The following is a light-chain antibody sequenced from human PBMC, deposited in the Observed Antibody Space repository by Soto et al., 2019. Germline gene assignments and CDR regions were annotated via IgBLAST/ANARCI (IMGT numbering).Light chain of an antibody. Sequence: EIVMTQSPATLSVSPGERATLSCRASQSISSNLAWYQQKFGQAPRLLIYGATTRATGIPARFSGSGSGTEFTLTISSLQSEDFAVYYCQQYNYGRTFAQGTKVDIK. CDR3: QQYNYGRT. V-gene: IGKV3-15*01. CDR1: QSISSN. CDR2: GAT. J-gene: IGKJ1*01.